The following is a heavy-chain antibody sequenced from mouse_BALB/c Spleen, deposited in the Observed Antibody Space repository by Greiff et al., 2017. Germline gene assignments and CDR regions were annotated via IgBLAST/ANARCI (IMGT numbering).Heavy chain of an antibody. D-gene: IGHD2-3*01. CDR2: ISSGGST. J-gene: IGHJ1*01. CDR1: GFTFSSYA. V-gene: IGHV5-6-5*01. CDR3: ARDDCYGEGYWDFDV. Sequence: EVQLMESGGGLVKPGGSLKLSCAASGFTFSSYAMSWVRQTPEKRLEWVASISSGGSTYYSDSVKGEFTTSRDNAKNIPYLQMSSLRSEDTAMYYCARDDCYGEGYWDFDVWGAGTTVTVSS.